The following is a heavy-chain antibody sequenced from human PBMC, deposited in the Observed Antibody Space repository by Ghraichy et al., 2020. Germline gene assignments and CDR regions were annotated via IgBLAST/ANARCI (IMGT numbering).Heavy chain of an antibody. Sequence: SVKVSCKASGGTFSSYAISWVRQASGQGLEWMGGIIPIFGTANYAQKFQGRVTITADESTSTAYMELSSLRSEDTAVYYCASVGSGSYYPGYWGQGTLVTVSS. V-gene: IGHV1-69*13. D-gene: IGHD1-26*01. CDR1: GGTFSSYA. J-gene: IGHJ4*02. CDR2: IIPIFGTA. CDR3: ASVGSGSYYPGY.